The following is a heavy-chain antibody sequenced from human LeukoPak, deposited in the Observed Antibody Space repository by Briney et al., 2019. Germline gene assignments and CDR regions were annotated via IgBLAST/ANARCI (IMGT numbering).Heavy chain of an antibody. Sequence: PGGSLRLSCAAAGFTLSSYWMSWVRQAPGKGLELVANIKQDGSEKYYVDSMKGRFTISRDIPKNSLYLQMNSLRAEDTAVYYCARGVVVDYWGQGSLVIVSS. CDR2: IKQDGSEK. D-gene: IGHD2-15*01. CDR1: GFTLSSYW. CDR3: ARGVVVDY. J-gene: IGHJ4*02. V-gene: IGHV3-7*01.